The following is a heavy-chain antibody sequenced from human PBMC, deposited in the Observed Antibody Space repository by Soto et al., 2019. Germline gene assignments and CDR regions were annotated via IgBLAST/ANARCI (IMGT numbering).Heavy chain of an antibody. Sequence: SETLSLTCPVYGGSFSGYYWSWVRQPPGKGLEWIGEINHSGSTNYNPSLKSRVTISVDTSKNQFSLKLSSVTAADTAVYYCARGRVVVPAASYYGMDVWGQGTTVTVSS. CDR3: ARGRVVVPAASYYGMDV. D-gene: IGHD2-2*01. V-gene: IGHV4-34*01. CDR1: GGSFSGYY. J-gene: IGHJ6*02. CDR2: INHSGST.